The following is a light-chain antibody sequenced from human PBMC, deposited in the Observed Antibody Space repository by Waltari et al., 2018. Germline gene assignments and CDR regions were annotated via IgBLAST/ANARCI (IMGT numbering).Light chain of an antibody. V-gene: IGKV1-8*01. CDR1: QGISSY. CDR2: AAS. CDR3: QQYYSYPSRP. J-gene: IGKJ4*01. Sequence: AIRITQSPSSLSASTGDRVTITCRASQGISSYLAWYQQKPGKAPKLLIYAASTLQSGVPSSFSGSGSGTDVTLTISCLQSEDVATYYCQQYYSYPSRPLGGGTKVEIK.